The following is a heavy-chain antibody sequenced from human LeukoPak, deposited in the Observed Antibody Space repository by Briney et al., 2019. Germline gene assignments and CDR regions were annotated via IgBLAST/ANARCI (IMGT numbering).Heavy chain of an antibody. CDR1: GGTFSSYA. D-gene: IGHD3-10*01. V-gene: IGHV1-69*13. J-gene: IGHJ3*02. CDR2: IIPIFGTA. CDR3: ARVDYYGSGSYYKIAAFDI. Sequence: SVKVSCKASGGTFSSYAISWVRQAPGQGLEWMGGIIPIFGTANYAQKFQGRVTITADESTSTAYMELSSLRSEDTAVYYCARVDYYGSGSYYKIAAFDIWGQGTMVTVSS.